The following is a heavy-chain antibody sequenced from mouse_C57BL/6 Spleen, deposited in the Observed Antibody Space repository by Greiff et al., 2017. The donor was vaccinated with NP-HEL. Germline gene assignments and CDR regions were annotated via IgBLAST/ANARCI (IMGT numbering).Heavy chain of an antibody. V-gene: IGHV1-47*01. D-gene: IGHD1-1*01. CDR2: FHPYNDDT. Sequence: QVQLQQSGAELVKPGASVKMSCKASGYTFTTYPIEWMKQNHGKSLEWIGNFHPYNDDTKYNEKFKGKATFTVEKSSSTVYLELSRLTSDDSAVYYCARRGDYYGSSYEAWFAYWGQGTLVTVSA. CDR1: GYTFTTYP. J-gene: IGHJ3*01. CDR3: ARRGDYYGSSYEAWFAY.